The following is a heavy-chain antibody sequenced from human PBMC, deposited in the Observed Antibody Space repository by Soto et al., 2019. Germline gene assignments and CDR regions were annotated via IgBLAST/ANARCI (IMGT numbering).Heavy chain of an antibody. J-gene: IGHJ6*02. D-gene: IGHD5-12*01. V-gene: IGHV1-46*01. CDR2: INPSGGST. CDR1: GYTFTSYY. CDR3: ARDQDGYKRYYYYGMDV. Sequence: GSVKVSCKASGYTFTSYYMHWVRQAPGQGLEWMGIINPSGGSTSYAQKFQGRVTMTRDTSTSTVYMELSSLRSEDTAVYYCARDQDGYKRYYYYGMDVWGQGTTVTVSS.